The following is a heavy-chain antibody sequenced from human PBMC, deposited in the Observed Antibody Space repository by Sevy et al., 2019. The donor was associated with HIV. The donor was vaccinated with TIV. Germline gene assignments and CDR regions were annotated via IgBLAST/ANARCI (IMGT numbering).Heavy chain of an antibody. CDR3: ARVPTQNYDSSGYYYSGNWD. CDR2: IIPIFGTA. J-gene: IGHJ4*02. Sequence: ASVKVSCKASGGTFSSYAISWVRQAPGQGLEWMGGIIPIFGTANYAQKFQGRVTITADESTSTAYMELSSLRSEDTAVYYCARVPTQNYDSSGYYYSGNWDWGQGTLVTVSS. CDR1: GGTFSSYA. D-gene: IGHD3-22*01. V-gene: IGHV1-69*13.